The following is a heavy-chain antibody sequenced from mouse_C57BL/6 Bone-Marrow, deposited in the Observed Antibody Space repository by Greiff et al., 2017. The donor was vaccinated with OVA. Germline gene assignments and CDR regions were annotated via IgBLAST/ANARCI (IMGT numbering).Heavy chain of an antibody. V-gene: IGHV1-61*01. J-gene: IGHJ2*01. Sequence: VQLQQSGAELVRPGSSVKLSCKASGYTFTSYWMDWVKQRPGQGLEWIGNIYPSDSETHYNQKFKDKATLTVDKSSSTAYMQLSRLTSEDSAVYYCSRKAYGSSGRYYFDYWGQGTTLTVSS. D-gene: IGHD1-1*01. CDR1: GYTFTSYW. CDR2: IYPSDSET. CDR3: SRKAYGSSGRYYFDY.